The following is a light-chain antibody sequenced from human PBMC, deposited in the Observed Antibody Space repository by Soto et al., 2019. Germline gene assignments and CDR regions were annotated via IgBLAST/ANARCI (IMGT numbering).Light chain of an antibody. CDR3: QQYSTFWT. CDR2: DVS. V-gene: IGKV1-5*01. Sequence: DIQMTXXPXXXXASVGDRVTXTCRASQGISASLAWFQQRPGKAPKLLIYDVSSLESGVPSRFSGSGSGTEFTLTISSLQPDDFATYYCQQYSTFWTFGQGTKVEI. J-gene: IGKJ1*01. CDR1: QGISAS.